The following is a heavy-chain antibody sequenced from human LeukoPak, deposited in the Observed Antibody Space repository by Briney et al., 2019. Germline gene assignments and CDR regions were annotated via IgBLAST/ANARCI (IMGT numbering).Heavy chain of an antibody. CDR3: ARDPIPGYYDSSGYFNYWYFDL. V-gene: IGHV3-33*01. J-gene: IGHJ2*01. Sequence: LTGRSLRLSCAASGFTFSSYGMHWVRQAPGKGLEWVAVIWYDGSNKYYADSVKGRFTISRDNSKNSLYLQMNSLRDEDTAVYYCARDPIPGYYDSSGYFNYWYFDLWGRGTLVTVSS. D-gene: IGHD3-22*01. CDR2: IWYDGSNK. CDR1: GFTFSSYG.